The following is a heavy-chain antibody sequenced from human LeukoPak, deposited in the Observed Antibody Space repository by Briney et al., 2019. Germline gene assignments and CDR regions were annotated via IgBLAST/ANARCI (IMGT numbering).Heavy chain of an antibody. V-gene: IGHV3-9*01. Sequence: GGSLRLSCAASGFTFDDYDMHWVRQAPGKGLEWVSGISWNGGSMGYADSVKGRFTISRGNAKNSLDLYMNSLRADDTAFYYCAKDTHTSDWYYFNYWGQGTLVTVSS. D-gene: IGHD6-19*01. CDR3: AKDTHTSDWYYFNY. J-gene: IGHJ4*02. CDR1: GFTFDDYD. CDR2: ISWNGGSM.